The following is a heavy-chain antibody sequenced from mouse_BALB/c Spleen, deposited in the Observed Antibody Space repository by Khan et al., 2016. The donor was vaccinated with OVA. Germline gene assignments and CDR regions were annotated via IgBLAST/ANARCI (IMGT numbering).Heavy chain of an antibody. CDR2: ILPGSGSN. J-gene: IGHJ2*01. D-gene: IGHD1-1*01. CDR1: GYSFSSYW. V-gene: IGHV1-9*01. CDR3: ARVNSGNRNYFDL. Sequence: VQLQESGADLMKPGASVKISCKVAGYSFSSYWIEWIKQRPGNGLEWLGEILPGSGSNNCNEQFKGKATFTADTSNNTAYMQLSKLTSEDSTVYYCARVNSGNRNYFDLWGQGTTLTVSS.